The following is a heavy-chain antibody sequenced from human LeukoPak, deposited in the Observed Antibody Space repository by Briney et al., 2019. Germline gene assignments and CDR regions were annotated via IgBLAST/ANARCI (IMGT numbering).Heavy chain of an antibody. D-gene: IGHD2-21*02. Sequence: PGGSLRLSCAASGFTFNTYVISWVRQAPGKGLEWVSSMSGSGSSTYYADSVKGRFTISRDNSKNTLYLRMNSLRAEDTAVYYCARHAYCGGDCFGGAFEIWGQGTMVTVSS. V-gene: IGHV3-23*01. CDR1: GFTFNTYV. CDR2: MSGSGSST. CDR3: ARHAYCGGDCFGGAFEI. J-gene: IGHJ3*02.